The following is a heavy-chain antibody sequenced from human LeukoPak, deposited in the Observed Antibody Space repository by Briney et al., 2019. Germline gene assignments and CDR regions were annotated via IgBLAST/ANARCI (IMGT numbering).Heavy chain of an antibody. CDR2: ISSSSSYI. D-gene: IGHD3-3*01. CDR3: ARAHTIFGVVIYYYYYMDV. CDR1: GFTFSSYS. J-gene: IGHJ6*03. Sequence: RAGGSLRLSCAASGFTFSSYSMNWVRQAPGKGLEWVSSISSSSSYIYYADSVKGRFTISRDNAKNSLYLQMNSLRAEDTAVYYCARAHTIFGVVIYYYYYMDVWGKGTTVTVS. V-gene: IGHV3-21*01.